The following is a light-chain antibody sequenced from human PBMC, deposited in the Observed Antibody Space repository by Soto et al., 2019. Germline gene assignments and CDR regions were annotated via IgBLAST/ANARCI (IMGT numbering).Light chain of an antibody. CDR3: SSYTSSVVV. J-gene: IGLJ2*01. Sequence: QSALTQPASVSGSPGQSITISCTGTTGDVGGYNYVSWYQQHPGKPPKLMIYDVSNRPSGVSNRVSGSKSGNTASLTISGLQAEDEADYYCSSYTSSVVVFGGGTKLTVL. CDR2: DVS. CDR1: TGDVGGYNY. V-gene: IGLV2-14*01.